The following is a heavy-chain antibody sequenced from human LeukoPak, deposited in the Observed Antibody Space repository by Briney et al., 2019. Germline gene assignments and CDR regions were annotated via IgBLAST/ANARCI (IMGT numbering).Heavy chain of an antibody. Sequence: GGSVKVSCKASGYTFTSYGISWVRQAPGQGLEWVGWISAYNGNTNYAQKLQGRVTMTTDKSTSTAYMELRSLRSEDTAVYYCARDGGYYGSGSYYFDAFDIWGEGTMVTVSS. D-gene: IGHD3-10*01. J-gene: IGHJ3*02. CDR3: ARDGGYYGSGSYYFDAFDI. CDR2: ISAYNGNT. CDR1: GYTFTSYG. V-gene: IGHV1-18*01.